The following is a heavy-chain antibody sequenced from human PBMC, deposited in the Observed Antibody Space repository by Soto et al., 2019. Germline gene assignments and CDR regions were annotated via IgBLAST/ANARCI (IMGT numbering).Heavy chain of an antibody. CDR2: ISSSSSYI. Sequence: EVQLVESGGGLVKPGGSLRLSCAASGFTFSSYSMNWVRQAPGKGLEWVSSISSSSSYIYYADSVKGRFTISRDNAKNSLYLQMNSLRAEDTAVYYCARDVWSPDPLTGGSFDYWGQGTLVTVSS. CDR3: ARDVWSPDPLTGGSFDY. CDR1: GFTFSSYS. J-gene: IGHJ4*02. D-gene: IGHD7-27*01. V-gene: IGHV3-21*01.